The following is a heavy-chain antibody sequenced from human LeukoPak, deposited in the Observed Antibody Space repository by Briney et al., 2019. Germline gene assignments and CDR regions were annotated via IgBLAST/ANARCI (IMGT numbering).Heavy chain of an antibody. CDR3: ARDRAFEWELLGGMDV. Sequence: ASVKVSCKASGYTFTSYYMHWVRQAPGQGLEWMGIINPSGGSTSYAQKFQGGVTMTRDTSTSTVYMELSSLRSEDTAVYYCARDRAFEWELLGGMDVWGQGTAVTVSS. CDR1: GYTFTSYY. V-gene: IGHV1-46*01. J-gene: IGHJ6*02. CDR2: INPSGGST. D-gene: IGHD1-26*01.